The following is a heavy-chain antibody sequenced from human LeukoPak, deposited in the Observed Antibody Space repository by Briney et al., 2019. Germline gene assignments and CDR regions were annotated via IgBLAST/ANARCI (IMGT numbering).Heavy chain of an antibody. Sequence: NPGGSLRLSCAASGFTFTSHWMHWVRQAPGKRLVWVSRINTDGNTINYADSVKGRFTISRDNAKNTLYLQMNSLRAEDTAVYYCIRVQVGATGFDYWGQGTLVTVSS. CDR2: INTDGNTI. CDR3: IRVQVGATGFDY. CDR1: GFTFTSHW. V-gene: IGHV3-74*01. D-gene: IGHD1-26*01. J-gene: IGHJ4*02.